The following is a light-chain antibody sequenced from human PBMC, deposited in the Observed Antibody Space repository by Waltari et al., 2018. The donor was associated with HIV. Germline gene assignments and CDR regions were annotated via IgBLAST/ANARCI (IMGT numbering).Light chain of an antibody. CDR2: YAS. J-gene: IGKJ3*01. CDR3: QQYDSWPLIT. Sequence: VLTQSPVTLSLSPGQRATLSCSASQSLNNYLAWYQQKTGQAPRLVIYYASNRATGIPAIFSGSGSGTDFTLTISNLEPEDFAGYFCQQYDSWPLITLGPGTKVDV. CDR1: QSLNNY. V-gene: IGKV3-11*01.